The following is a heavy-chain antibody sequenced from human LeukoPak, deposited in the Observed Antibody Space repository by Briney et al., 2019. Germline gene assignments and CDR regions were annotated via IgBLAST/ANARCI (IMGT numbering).Heavy chain of an antibody. D-gene: IGHD1-26*01. J-gene: IGHJ4*02. CDR1: GFTFSDYY. CDR3: ASWGEGALDN. CDR2: ISTSTTTI. Sequence: GGSLRLSCAASGFTFSDYYMSWIRQAPGKGLEWISYISTSTTTIYYANSVKGRFTISRDNAKKSLYLQMNSLRVEDTGVYYCASWGEGALDNWGQGTLVTVSS. V-gene: IGHV3-11*04.